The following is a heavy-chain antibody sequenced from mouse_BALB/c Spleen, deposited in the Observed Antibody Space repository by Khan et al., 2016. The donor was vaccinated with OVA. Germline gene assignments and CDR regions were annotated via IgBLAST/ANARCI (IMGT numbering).Heavy chain of an antibody. CDR2: INPSDSES. CDR3: ARREKYGYDPSWFAY. D-gene: IGHD2-2*01. CDR1: GYTFTSYW. Sequence: QVQLKQSGAELVRPGASVKLSCKASGYTFTSYWMNWVRQRPRQGLEWIGKINPSDSESHYNQMFKDKATLTVDKSSGTASMQLSSLTSEDSAVYYCARREKYGYDPSWFAYWGQGTLVTVSA. J-gene: IGHJ3*01. V-gene: IGHV1-52*01.